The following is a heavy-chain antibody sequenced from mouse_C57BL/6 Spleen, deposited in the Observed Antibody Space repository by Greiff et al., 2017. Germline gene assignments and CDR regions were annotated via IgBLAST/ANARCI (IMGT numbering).Heavy chain of an antibody. V-gene: IGHV2-6-1*01. CDR2: IWSDGST. CDR3: SRHLDSSGYVGAMDY. CDR1: GFSLTSYG. Sequence: VKLMESGPGLVAPSQSLSITCTVSGFSLTSYGVHWVRQPPGKGLEWLVVIWSDGSTTYNSALKSRLSISKDNSKNQVFLKMNSLQTADTAMYYCSRHLDSSGYVGAMDYWGQGTSVTVSS. J-gene: IGHJ4*01. D-gene: IGHD3-2*02.